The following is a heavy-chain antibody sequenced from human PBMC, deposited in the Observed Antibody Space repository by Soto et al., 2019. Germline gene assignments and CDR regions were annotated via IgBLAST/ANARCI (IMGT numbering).Heavy chain of an antibody. Sequence: PGGSLRLSCAASGFTVSSNYMSWVRQAPGKGLEWVSVIYSGGSTYYADSVKGRFTISRDNSKNTLYLQMNSLRAEDTAVYYCARPDSSGYYSGFDYWGQGTLVTVSS. CDR3: ARPDSSGYYSGFDY. CDR1: GFTVSSNY. CDR2: IYSGGST. V-gene: IGHV3-66*04. D-gene: IGHD3-22*01. J-gene: IGHJ4*02.